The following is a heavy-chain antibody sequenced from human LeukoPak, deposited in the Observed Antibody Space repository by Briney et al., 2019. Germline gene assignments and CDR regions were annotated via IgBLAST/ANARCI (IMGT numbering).Heavy chain of an antibody. V-gene: IGHV3-11*01. CDR2: ISSSGSTI. CDR1: GFTFSDYY. D-gene: IGHD3-22*01. Sequence: GGSLRLSCAASGFTFSDYYMSWIRQAPGKGLEWVSYISSSGSTIYYADSVKGRFTISRDNSKNTLYLQMNSLRAEDTAVYYCAKGRGRAYDSSGYYDAFDIWGQGTMVTVSS. J-gene: IGHJ3*02. CDR3: AKGRGRAYDSSGYYDAFDI.